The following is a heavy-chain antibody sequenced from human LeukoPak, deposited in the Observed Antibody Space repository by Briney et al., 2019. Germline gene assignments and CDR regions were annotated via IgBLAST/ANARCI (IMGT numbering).Heavy chain of an antibody. CDR2: ISPSGASA. CDR1: GYTFTSNY. Sequence: ASVKVSCKSFGYTFTSNYMHWVRQAPGQGPEWMGVISPSGASATYAQTFQGRVTLTRDMSTSTDYLELSSLRSEDTAVYYCARDNSVRDEAWWFSPWGQGTLVTVSS. V-gene: IGHV1-46*01. CDR3: ARDNSVRDEAWWFSP. J-gene: IGHJ5*02. D-gene: IGHD5-24*01.